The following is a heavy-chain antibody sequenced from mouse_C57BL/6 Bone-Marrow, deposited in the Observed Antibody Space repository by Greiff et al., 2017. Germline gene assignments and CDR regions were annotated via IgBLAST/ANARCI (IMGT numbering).Heavy chain of an antibody. Sequence: EVKVVESGGDLVKPGGSLKLSCAASGFTFSSYGMSLVRQTPDKRLEWVATISSGGSYTYYPDSVKGRFTISRDNAKNTLYLQMSSLKSEDTAMYYCARQNGYYGAMDYWGQGTSVTVSS. CDR3: ARQNGYYGAMDY. J-gene: IGHJ4*01. CDR1: GFTFSSYG. D-gene: IGHD2-3*01. V-gene: IGHV5-6*01. CDR2: ISSGGSYT.